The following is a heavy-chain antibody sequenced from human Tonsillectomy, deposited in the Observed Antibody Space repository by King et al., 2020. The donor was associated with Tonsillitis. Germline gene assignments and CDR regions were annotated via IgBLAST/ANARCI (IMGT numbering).Heavy chain of an antibody. J-gene: IGHJ4*02. CDR3: AKDARGWLVYYFDY. CDR2: ISYDGSNK. Sequence: VQLVESGGGVVQPGRSLRLSCAASGFTFSSYGMHWVRQAPDKGLEWVAVISYDGSNKYYADSVKGRFTISRDNSKNTLYLQMNSLRAEDTAVYYCAKDARGWLVYYFDYWGQGTLVTVSS. V-gene: IGHV3-30*18. D-gene: IGHD6-19*01. CDR1: GFTFSSYG.